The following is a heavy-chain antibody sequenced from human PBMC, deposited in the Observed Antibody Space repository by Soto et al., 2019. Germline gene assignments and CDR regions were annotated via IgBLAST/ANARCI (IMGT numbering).Heavy chain of an antibody. Sequence: EVQLLESGGGLVQPGGSLRLSCAASGFTFSGYAMSWVRQAPGKGLEWVSAIGSGSPFYADSAKGRFTISRDNANSMLYRQMNSLRADDTAVYFCAQDLGSSWYHYNSFAPGGQGTLVTVSS. V-gene: IGHV3-23*01. D-gene: IGHD6-13*01. CDR1: GFTFSGYA. J-gene: IGHJ5*02. CDR3: AQDLGSSWYHYNSFAP. CDR2: IGSGSP.